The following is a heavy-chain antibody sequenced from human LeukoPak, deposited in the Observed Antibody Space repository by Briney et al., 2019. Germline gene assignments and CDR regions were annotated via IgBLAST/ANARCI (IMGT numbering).Heavy chain of an antibody. CDR2: INPNSGGT. V-gene: IGHV1-2*02. CDR1: GYTFTGYY. J-gene: IGHJ5*02. D-gene: IGHD3-10*01. CDR3: ARDQGGSGSYYKGFDP. Sequence: GASVKVSCKASGYTFTGYYMHWVRQAPGQGLEWMGWINPNSGGTNYAQKFQGRVTMTRDTSISIAYMELSRLRSDDTAVYYCARDQGGSGSYYKGFDPWGQGTLVTVSS.